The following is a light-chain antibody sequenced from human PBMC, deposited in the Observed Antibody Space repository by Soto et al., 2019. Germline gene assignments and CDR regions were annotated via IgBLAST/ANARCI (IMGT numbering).Light chain of an antibody. V-gene: IGKV3-15*01. Sequence: EIVLTQSPSTLSASPGERAALSCRASQSINSNLAWYQQKPGQPPMLLIYGASTRATGVPTRFTGTASGSEFTITISRLQPEDSAVYYCQQGNYSPRTFGEGTRVEI. CDR2: GAS. CDR1: QSINSN. J-gene: IGKJ4*01. CDR3: QQGNYSPRT.